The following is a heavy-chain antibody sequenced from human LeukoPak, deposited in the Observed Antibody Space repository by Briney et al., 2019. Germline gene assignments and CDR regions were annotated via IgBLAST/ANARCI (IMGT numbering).Heavy chain of an antibody. CDR3: ARNDYGDYEGWFDP. D-gene: IGHD4-17*01. CDR2: ISSSSGTI. CDR1: GFTFSDYY. Sequence: GGSLRLSCAASGFTFSDYYKSWIRQAPGKGLERVSYISSSSGTIYYADSVKGRFTISRDNAKNSLFLQMNSLRAEDTAVYYCARNDYGDYEGWFDPWGQGTLVTVSS. V-gene: IGHV3-11*01. J-gene: IGHJ5*02.